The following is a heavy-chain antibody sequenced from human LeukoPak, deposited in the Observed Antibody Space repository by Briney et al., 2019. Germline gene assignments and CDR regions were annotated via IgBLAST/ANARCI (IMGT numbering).Heavy chain of an antibody. D-gene: IGHD6-6*01. CDR2: ISGSGGST. J-gene: IGHJ4*02. Sequence: GGSLRLSCAASGFTFSSYAMSWVRQAPGKGLEWVSAISGSGGSTYYADSVKGRFTISRDNPKNTLYLQMNSLRAEDPAVYYCAKDLEGPARSFDYWGQGTLVTVSS. CDR1: GFTFSSYA. V-gene: IGHV3-23*01. CDR3: AKDLEGPARSFDY.